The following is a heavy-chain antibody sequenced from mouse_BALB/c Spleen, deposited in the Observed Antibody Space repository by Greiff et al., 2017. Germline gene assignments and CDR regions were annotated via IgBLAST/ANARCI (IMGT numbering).Heavy chain of an antibody. CDR3: ARGGYYDGSSPGFGD. J-gene: IGHJ3*01. CDR2: INPNNGGT. D-gene: IGHD1-1*01. V-gene: IGHV1-18*01. Sequence: VQLQQSGPELVKPGASVKIPCKASGYTFTDYNMDWVKQSHGKSLEWIGDINPNNGGTIYNQKFKGKATLTVDKSSSTAYMELRSLTSEDTAVYYWARGGYYDGSSPGFGDGGQGTLATVAA. CDR1: GYTFTDYN.